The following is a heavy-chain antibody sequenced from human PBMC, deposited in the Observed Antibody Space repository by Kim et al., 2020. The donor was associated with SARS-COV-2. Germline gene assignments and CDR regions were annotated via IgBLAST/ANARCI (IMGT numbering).Heavy chain of an antibody. J-gene: IGHJ4*02. D-gene: IGHD3-22*01. CDR1: GFTFSSYG. CDR2: ISGSGGTT. CDR3: AKASSGFYSGFDY. Sequence: GGSLRLSCAASGFTFSSYGMSWVRQAPGKGLEWLSLISGSGGTTYYADSEKGRFTISRDNSKNTVFLQMNSLRAEDTAVYYCAKASSGFYSGFDYWGQGTLVIVSS. V-gene: IGHV3-23*01.